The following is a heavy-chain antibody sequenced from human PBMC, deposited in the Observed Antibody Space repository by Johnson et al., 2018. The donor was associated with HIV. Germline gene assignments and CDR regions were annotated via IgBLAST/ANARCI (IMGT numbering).Heavy chain of an antibody. CDR3: ARDFDAVVATPFSESAFDI. J-gene: IGHJ3*02. D-gene: IGHD5-12*01. CDR2: INWNGGST. CDR1: GFTFDNYA. Sequence: VQLVESGGGLVQPGRSLRLSCAASGFTFDNYAMSWVRQAPGKGLEWVSAINWNGGSTGYADSVKGRFTISRDNSKNSMYLQMNSLKDEDTALFCCARDFDAVVATPFSESAFDIWGQGTMVTVSS. V-gene: IGHV3-20*04.